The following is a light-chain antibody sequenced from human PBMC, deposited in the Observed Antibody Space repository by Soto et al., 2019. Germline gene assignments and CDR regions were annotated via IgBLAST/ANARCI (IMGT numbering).Light chain of an antibody. Sequence: DIQITQSPSSLSSSVLERFTITCGASQRISTYLNWYQQKPGQAPKLLIYVASLLQSGVPSRFSGSGSGTDFTLTISGLQPEDFATYYCQQSYDTVAITFGQGTRLEIK. CDR1: QRISTY. V-gene: IGKV1-39*01. J-gene: IGKJ5*01. CDR2: VAS. CDR3: QQSYDTVAIT.